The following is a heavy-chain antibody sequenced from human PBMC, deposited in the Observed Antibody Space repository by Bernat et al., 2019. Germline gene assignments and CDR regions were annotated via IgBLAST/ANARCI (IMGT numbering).Heavy chain of an antibody. J-gene: IGHJ4*02. D-gene: IGHD3-10*01. CDR3: AKDAATVQGVGSLMTFDS. CDR2: IGDSSTYM. Sequence: EVHLVESGGGLVKPGGSLRLSCAASGFTFSSYSMNWVRQAPGKGLEWISYIGDSSTYMYYAASVRGRFTISRDNAKNSLYLQMNSLRTEDTAVYYCAKDAATVQGVGSLMTFDSWGQGTLVTVSS. CDR1: GFTFSSYS. V-gene: IGHV3-21*05.